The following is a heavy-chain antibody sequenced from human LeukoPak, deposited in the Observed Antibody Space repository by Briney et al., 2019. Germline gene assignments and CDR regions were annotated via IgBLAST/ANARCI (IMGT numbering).Heavy chain of an antibody. CDR2: IKQDGSEK. D-gene: IGHD6-13*01. CDR1: GFTFSSSW. V-gene: IGHV3-7*01. CDR3: ARDLGIAAAEYFDC. J-gene: IGHJ4*02. Sequence: GGSLRLSCAASGFTFSSSWMNWVRQAPGKGLEWVANIKQDGSEKNYVDSVKGRFTISRDNAKNSLYLQMNSLRAEDTAVYYCARDLGIAAAEYFDCWGQGALVTVSS.